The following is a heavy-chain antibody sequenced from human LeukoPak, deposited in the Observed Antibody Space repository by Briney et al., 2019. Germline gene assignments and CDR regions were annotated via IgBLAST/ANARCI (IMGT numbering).Heavy chain of an antibody. V-gene: IGHV3-7*04. CDR3: ARSGSYSDFAY. J-gene: IGHJ4*02. CDR2: IKQDGGEK. Sequence: GGSLRLSCAASGFISSSYWMSWVRQAPGKGLEWVANIKQDGGEKHYVDSVKGRFTISRDNAKNSLYLQMNSLRAEDTAVYFCARSGSYSDFAYWGQGTLVAVSS. D-gene: IGHD6-19*01. CDR1: GFISSSYW.